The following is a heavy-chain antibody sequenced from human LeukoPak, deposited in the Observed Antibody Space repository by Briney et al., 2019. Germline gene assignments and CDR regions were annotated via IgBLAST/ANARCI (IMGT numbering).Heavy chain of an antibody. CDR2: ISSSTSYI. CDR3: ARATNGRFDI. Sequence: GGSLRLSCAASGFTFSSYSMNWVRQVPGKGLEWVSFISSSTSYISYADSVKGRFTISRDNAKSSLWLQMNSLRAEDTAVYYCARATNGRFDIWGQGTMVTVSS. D-gene: IGHD2-8*01. CDR1: GFTFSSYS. J-gene: IGHJ3*02. V-gene: IGHV3-21*01.